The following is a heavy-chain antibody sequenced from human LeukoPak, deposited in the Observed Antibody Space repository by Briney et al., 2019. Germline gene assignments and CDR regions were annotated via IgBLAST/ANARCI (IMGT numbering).Heavy chain of an antibody. CDR2: NYFSGDT. CDR1: CGSLSRSNW. Sequence: SGAPSPTRVVSCGSLSRSNWWAWGRPPPRKGGEWIGGNYFSGDTHYNTSLKSRVTISVDTSKNQFSLKLSSVTAADTAVYYCARRPSDPIQLWLRDAFDIWGQGTMVTVSS. D-gene: IGHD5-18*01. J-gene: IGHJ3*02. V-gene: IGHV4-4*02. CDR3: ARRPSDPIQLWLRDAFDI.